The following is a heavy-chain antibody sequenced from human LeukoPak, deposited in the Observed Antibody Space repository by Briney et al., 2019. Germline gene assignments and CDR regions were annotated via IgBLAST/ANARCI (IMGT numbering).Heavy chain of an antibody. CDR1: GGSISSSSYY. Sequence: SETLSLTCTVSGGSISSSSYYWSWIRQPPGKGLEWIGYIYYSGSTNYNPSLKSRVTISVDTSKNQFSLKLSSVTAADTAVYYCARGGKRYCSSTSCYHFDYWGQGTLVTVSS. CDR3: ARGGKRYCSSTSCYHFDY. V-gene: IGHV4-61*01. CDR2: IYYSGST. D-gene: IGHD2-2*01. J-gene: IGHJ4*02.